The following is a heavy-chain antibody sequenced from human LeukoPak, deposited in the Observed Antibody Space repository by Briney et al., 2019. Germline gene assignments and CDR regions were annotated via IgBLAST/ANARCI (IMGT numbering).Heavy chain of an antibody. CDR3: ARQVGWYGALDY. Sequence: SETLSLTCAVYGGSFSSYYWSWIRQPPGKGLEWIGYTYYSGSTNYNPSLKSRVTISVDTSKNQFSLKLSSVTAADTAVYYCARQVGWYGALDYWGQGTLVTVSS. CDR2: TYYSGST. J-gene: IGHJ4*02. CDR1: GGSFSSYY. D-gene: IGHD6-19*01. V-gene: IGHV4-59*08.